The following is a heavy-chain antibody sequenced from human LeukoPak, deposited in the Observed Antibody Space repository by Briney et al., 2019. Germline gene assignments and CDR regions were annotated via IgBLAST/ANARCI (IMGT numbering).Heavy chain of an antibody. J-gene: IGHJ4*02. CDR2: INHSGST. CDR1: GGSFSGYY. V-gene: IGHV4-34*01. D-gene: IGHD3-10*01. CDR3: ARGARSRYYGSGSYKDYFDY. Sequence: SETLSLTCAVYGGSFSGYYWSWIRQPPGKGLEWIGEINHSGSTNYNPSLKSRVTISVDTSKNQFSLKLSSVTAADTAVYYCARGARSRYYGSGSYKDYFDYWGQGTLVTVSS.